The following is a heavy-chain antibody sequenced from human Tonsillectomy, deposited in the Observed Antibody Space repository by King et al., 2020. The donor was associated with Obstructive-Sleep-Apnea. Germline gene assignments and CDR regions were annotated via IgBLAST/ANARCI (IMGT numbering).Heavy chain of an antibody. CDR3: ARDVGYCGGGSCYDDAFDI. CDR1: GFTSSSYA. D-gene: IGHD2-15*01. CDR2: ISGSGGGT. J-gene: IGHJ3*02. Sequence: VQLVESGGGLVQPGGSLRLSCAASGFTSSSYAMNWVRQAPGKGLEWVSVISGSGGGTYYADSVKGRFTIPRDNSKNTLYLQMNSLRAEDTAVYYCARDVGYCGGGSCYDDAFDIWGQGTMVTVS. V-gene: IGHV3-23*04.